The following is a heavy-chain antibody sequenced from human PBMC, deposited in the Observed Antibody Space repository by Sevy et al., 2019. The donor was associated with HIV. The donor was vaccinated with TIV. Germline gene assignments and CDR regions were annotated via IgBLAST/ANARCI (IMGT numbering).Heavy chain of an antibody. CDR1: GGSISSHY. V-gene: IGHV4-4*07. D-gene: IGHD4-17*01. CDR2: IYTRGST. J-gene: IGHJ4*02. Sequence: SESLSLTCTVSGGSISSHYWSWIRQPAGKGLEWIGRIYTRGSTNYNPSLKSRVTMSVDTSKKQFSLKLSSVTTADTAVYYCSRVHGDYTYFDYWGQGTLVTVSS. CDR3: SRVHGDYTYFDY.